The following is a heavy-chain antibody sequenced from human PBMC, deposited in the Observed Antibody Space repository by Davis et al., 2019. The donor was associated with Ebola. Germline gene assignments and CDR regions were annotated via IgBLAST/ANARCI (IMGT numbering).Heavy chain of an antibody. D-gene: IGHD6-6*01. V-gene: IGHV4-59*08. Sequence: SETLSLTCTVSGGSISSYYWSWSRQPPGKGLEWIGYIYYSGSTNYNPSLKSRVTISVDTSKNQFSLKLSSVTAADTAVYYCARHTHEYSSFGYWGQGTLVTVSS. J-gene: IGHJ4*02. CDR3: ARHTHEYSSFGY. CDR2: IYYSGST. CDR1: GGSISSYY.